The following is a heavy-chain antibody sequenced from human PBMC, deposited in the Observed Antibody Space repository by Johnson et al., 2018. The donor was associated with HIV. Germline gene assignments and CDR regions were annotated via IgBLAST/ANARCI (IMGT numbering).Heavy chain of an antibody. CDR1: GFTFSSYA. V-gene: IGHV3-30-3*01. CDR2: ISYDGSNK. D-gene: IGHD6-13*01. Sequence: QVQLVESGGGVVQPGGSLRLSCAASGFTFSSYAMHWVRQAPVKGLEWVAVISYDGSNKYYADSVKGRFTISRDNSKNTLYLQMNSLRAEDTAVYYCASFAAAGDAFDIWGQGTMVTVSS. J-gene: IGHJ3*02. CDR3: ASFAAAGDAFDI.